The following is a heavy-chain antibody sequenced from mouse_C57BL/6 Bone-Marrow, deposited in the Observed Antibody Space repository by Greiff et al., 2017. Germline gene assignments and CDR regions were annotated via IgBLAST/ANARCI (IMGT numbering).Heavy chain of an antibody. Sequence: QVQLQQSGAELVRPGASVKLSCKASGYTFTSYGISWVKQRTGQGLEWIGEIYPRSGNTYYNEKFKGKATLTADKSSSTAYMELRSLTSEDSAVYFCARATSGSSFWFAYWGQGTLVTVSA. CDR3: ARATSGSSFWFAY. V-gene: IGHV1-81*01. J-gene: IGHJ3*01. CDR2: IYPRSGNT. CDR1: GYTFTSYG. D-gene: IGHD1-1*01.